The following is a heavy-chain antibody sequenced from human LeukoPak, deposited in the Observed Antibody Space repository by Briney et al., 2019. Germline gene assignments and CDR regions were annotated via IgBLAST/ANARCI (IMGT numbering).Heavy chain of an antibody. D-gene: IGHD5-24*01. CDR3: TRDGGREMATNSMDV. V-gene: IGHV3-49*04. CDR2: IRSKAYGGTT. CDR1: GFTFGDYA. Sequence: GGSLRLSCTASGFTFGDYAMSWVRQAPEKGLEWVGFIRSKAYGGTTEYAASVKGRFTISRDDSKSIAYLQMNSLKTEDTAVYYCTRDGGREMATNSMDVWGKGTTVTVSS. J-gene: IGHJ6*04.